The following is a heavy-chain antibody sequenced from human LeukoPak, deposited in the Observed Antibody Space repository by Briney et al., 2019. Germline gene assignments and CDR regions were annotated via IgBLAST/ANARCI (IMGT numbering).Heavy chain of an antibody. J-gene: IGHJ3*02. Sequence: PGGSLRLSCAASGFTFTTYSMNWVRQAPGKGLQWVSYISITSRTTNYADSVKGRFTISRDSAKSSLYLQMNSLRDEDTAVYYCATEKAFAFDIWGQGTVVTVSS. CDR3: ATEKAFAFDI. V-gene: IGHV3-48*02. CDR2: ISITSRTT. CDR1: GFTFTTYS.